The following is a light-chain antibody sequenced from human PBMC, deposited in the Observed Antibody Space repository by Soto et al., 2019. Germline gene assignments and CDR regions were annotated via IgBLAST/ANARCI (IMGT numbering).Light chain of an antibody. Sequence: EILMTQSPATLSVSPGERATLSCRASQSVSSNLAWYHQKPGQAPRLLIYGASTRATGIPARFSGSGSGTEFTLTISSLQSEDSALYYCQQYNNWPRTFGQGTKVDIK. V-gene: IGKV3-15*01. CDR1: QSVSSN. CDR2: GAS. CDR3: QQYNNWPRT. J-gene: IGKJ1*01.